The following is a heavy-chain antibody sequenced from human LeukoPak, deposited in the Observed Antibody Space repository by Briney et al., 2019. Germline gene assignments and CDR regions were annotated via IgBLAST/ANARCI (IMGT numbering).Heavy chain of an antibody. CDR1: GFTFSSYS. J-gene: IGHJ4*02. V-gene: IGHV3-48*01. CDR3: AKEAPAEHFDY. CDR2: ISSSSSTI. Sequence: GGSLRLSCAASGFTFSSYSMNWVRQAPGKGLEWVSYISSSSSTIYYADSVKGRFTVSRDNAKNSLYLQMNSLRAEDTAVYYCAKEAPAEHFDYWGQGTLVTVSS. D-gene: IGHD1-26*01.